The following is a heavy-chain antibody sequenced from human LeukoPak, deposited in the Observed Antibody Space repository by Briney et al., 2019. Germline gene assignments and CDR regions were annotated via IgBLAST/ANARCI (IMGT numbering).Heavy chain of an antibody. CDR3: ARDKYYYDSSGYYYYYYYGMDV. J-gene: IGHJ6*02. CDR2: IWYDGSNK. V-gene: IGHV3-33*01. Sequence: GGSLRLSCAASGFTFSSYGMHWVRQAPGKGLEWVAVIWYDGSNKYYADSVKGRFTISSDNSKNTLYLQMNSLRAEDTAVYYCARDKYYYDSSGYYYYYYYGMDVWGQGTTVTVSS. CDR1: GFTFSSYG. D-gene: IGHD3-22*01.